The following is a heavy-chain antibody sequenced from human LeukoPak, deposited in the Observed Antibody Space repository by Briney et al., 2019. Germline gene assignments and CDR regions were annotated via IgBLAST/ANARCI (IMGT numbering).Heavy chain of an antibody. CDR2: IYYSGST. J-gene: IGHJ4*02. CDR3: ARDRVTGEFDY. Sequence: PSETLSLTCTVSGGSISSYYWSWIRQPPGKGLEWIGYIYYSGSTNYNPSLKSRVTISVDTTKNQFSLKLSSVTAADTPVYYCARDRVTGEFDYWGQGTLVTVSS. D-gene: IGHD2-21*02. CDR1: GGSISSYY. V-gene: IGHV4-59*01.